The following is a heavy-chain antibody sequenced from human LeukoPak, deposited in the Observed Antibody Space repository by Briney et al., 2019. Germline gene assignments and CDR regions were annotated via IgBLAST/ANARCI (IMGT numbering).Heavy chain of an antibody. D-gene: IGHD3-9*01. CDR3: VKGAHYDILTGYRLLKVDP. J-gene: IGHJ5*02. V-gene: IGHV3-23*01. CDR2: IRGSGGNT. Sequence: GGSLRLSCAASGFTFNNYIMNWVRQAPGKGPEWVSAIRGSGGNTYYADSVKGRFTISRDNSKNTLYLQMDSLRAEDTAVYYCVKGAHYDILTGYRLLKVDPWGQGTLVTVSS. CDR1: GFTFNNYI.